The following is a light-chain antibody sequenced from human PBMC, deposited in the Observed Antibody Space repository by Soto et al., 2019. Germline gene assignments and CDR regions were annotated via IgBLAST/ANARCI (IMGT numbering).Light chain of an antibody. J-gene: IGKJ1*01. CDR2: GAS. Sequence: EVVMTQSPVTLSVSPGERVTLSCRASQGVSSNLAWYQQKPGQVPRLLIYGASTRASGTPARFSGSGSGAEFTLTISSLQSEDFAVYYCQQYNTWPRAFGQGTKVE. CDR1: QGVSSN. V-gene: IGKV3D-15*01. CDR3: QQYNTWPRA.